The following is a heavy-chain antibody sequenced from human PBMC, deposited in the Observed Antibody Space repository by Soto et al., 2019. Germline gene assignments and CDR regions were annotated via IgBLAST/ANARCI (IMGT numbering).Heavy chain of an antibody. CDR1: GGTFSSYA. J-gene: IGHJ6*02. Sequence: SGKVSCKASGGTFSSYAISWVRQAPGQGLEWMGGIIPIFGTANYAQKFQGRVTITADESTSTAYMELSSLRSEDTAVYYCARDGGIAAAARKHYYYYGMDVWGQGTTVTVSS. CDR3: ARDGGIAAAARKHYYYYGMDV. CDR2: IIPIFGTA. D-gene: IGHD6-13*01. V-gene: IGHV1-69*13.